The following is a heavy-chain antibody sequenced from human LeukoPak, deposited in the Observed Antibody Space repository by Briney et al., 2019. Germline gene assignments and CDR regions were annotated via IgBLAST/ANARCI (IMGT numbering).Heavy chain of an antibody. J-gene: IGHJ4*02. CDR3: ARDHSPLVVVVPAATGY. V-gene: IGHV3-11*01. D-gene: IGHD2-2*01. Sequence: GGSLRLSCAASGFTFSDYYMSWIRQAPGKGLEWVSYISSSGSTIYYADSVKGRFTISRDNAKNSLYLQMNSLRAEDTALYHCARDHSPLVVVVPAATGYWGQGTLVTVSS. CDR2: ISSSGSTI. CDR1: GFTFSDYY.